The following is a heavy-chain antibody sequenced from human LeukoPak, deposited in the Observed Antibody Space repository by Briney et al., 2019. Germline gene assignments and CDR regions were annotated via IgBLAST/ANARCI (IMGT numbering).Heavy chain of an antibody. J-gene: IGHJ4*02. CDR2: IWYDGSNK. D-gene: IGHD3/OR15-3a*01. CDR1: GFTFSSYG. V-gene: IGHV3-33*08. Sequence: GRSLRLSCAASGFTFSSYGMHWVRQAPGKGLEWVAVIWYDGSNKYYADSVKGRFTISRDNSKNTLYLQMNSLRAEDTAVYYCARDGTGTGLDYWGQGTLVTVSS. CDR3: ARDGTGTGLDY.